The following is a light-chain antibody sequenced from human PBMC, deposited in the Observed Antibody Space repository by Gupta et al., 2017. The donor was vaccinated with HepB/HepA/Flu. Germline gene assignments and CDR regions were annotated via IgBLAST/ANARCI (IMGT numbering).Light chain of an antibody. CDR1: SSDVGGYNY. CDR3: SSFAGGNTYV. J-gene: IGLJ1*01. V-gene: IGLV2-8*01. Sequence: VTISCTGTSSDVGGYNYVSWYQQHPGKAPKLMIYEVSQRPSGVPDHFSGSKSGNTASLTVSGLQAEDEADYYCSSFAGGNTYVFGTGTKVTVL. CDR2: EVS.